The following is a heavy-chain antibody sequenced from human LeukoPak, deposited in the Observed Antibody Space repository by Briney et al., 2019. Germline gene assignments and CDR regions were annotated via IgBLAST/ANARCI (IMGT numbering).Heavy chain of an antibody. CDR1: AFTFTRYY. Sequence: ASVKVSCKASAFTFTRYYLHWVQQAPGQGLEYMGWINLNSGGTNYAQRFRGRVAMTRDTSISTAYMELSSLISDDTAVYYCATSTGYSSTWGAFDIWGQGTMVTVSS. D-gene: IGHD6-13*01. V-gene: IGHV1-2*02. CDR2: INLNSGGT. CDR3: ATSTGYSSTWGAFDI. J-gene: IGHJ3*02.